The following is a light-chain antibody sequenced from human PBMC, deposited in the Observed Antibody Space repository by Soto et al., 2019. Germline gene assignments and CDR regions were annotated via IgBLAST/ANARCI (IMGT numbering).Light chain of an antibody. CDR3: SSYTSSNTVI. Sequence: QSVLTQPASVSGSRGQSITISCTGTSSDVGGYNYVSGYQHHPGKAPKLIIYDVRARPSGVSDRFSASRSGNTASLTISGLQAEDEADFYCSSYTSSNTVIFGGGTKLTVL. J-gene: IGLJ2*01. CDR2: DVR. CDR1: SSDVGGYNY. V-gene: IGLV2-14*03.